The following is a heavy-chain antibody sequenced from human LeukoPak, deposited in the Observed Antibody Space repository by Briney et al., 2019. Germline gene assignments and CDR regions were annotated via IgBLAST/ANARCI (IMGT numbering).Heavy chain of an antibody. Sequence: GGSLRLSCAASGFTFSSYAMSWVRQAPGKGLEWVSGISGSGGSTYYADSVKGRFTISRDNSKNTLYLQMNSLRAEDTAVYYCAKGRHYYGSGSYYPDYWGQGTLVTVSS. CDR2: ISGSGGST. V-gene: IGHV3-23*01. J-gene: IGHJ4*02. D-gene: IGHD3-10*01. CDR1: GFTFSSYA. CDR3: AKGRHYYGSGSYYPDY.